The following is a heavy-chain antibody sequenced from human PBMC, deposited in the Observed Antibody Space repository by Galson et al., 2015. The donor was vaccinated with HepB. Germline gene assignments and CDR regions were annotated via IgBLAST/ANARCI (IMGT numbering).Heavy chain of an antibody. D-gene: IGHD2-8*02. CDR1: GFIFSRYA. V-gene: IGHV3-30*04. Sequence: SLRLSCAASGFIFSRYAMHWARQAPGKGLEWVAVISYDATNKYYAESVKGRFTISRDNSKNTLHLQMNSLRAEDTAVYYCARASTHLTELDYWGQGTLVTVSS. J-gene: IGHJ4*02. CDR3: ARASTHLTELDY. CDR2: ISYDATNK.